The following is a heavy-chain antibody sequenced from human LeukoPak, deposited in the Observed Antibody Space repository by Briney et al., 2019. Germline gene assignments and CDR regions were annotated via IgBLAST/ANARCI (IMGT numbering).Heavy chain of an antibody. CDR3: ARDLSGVAGYTYGRGIDY. CDR2: SYYNGNT. D-gene: IGHD5-18*01. CDR1: GGSITNYY. V-gene: IGHV4-59*12. Sequence: SETLSLTCTVSGGSITNYYWSWIRQPPGKGLEWIGFSYYNGNTNYNPSLKSRVTISVDTSKNQFSLKLSSVTAADTAVYYCARDLSGVAGYTYGRGIDYWGQGTLVTVSS. J-gene: IGHJ4*02.